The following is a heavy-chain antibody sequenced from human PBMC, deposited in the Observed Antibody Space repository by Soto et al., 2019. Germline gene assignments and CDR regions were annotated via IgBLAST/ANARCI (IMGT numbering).Heavy chain of an antibody. V-gene: IGHV4-59*08. Sequence: PSETLSLTCTASGGSTSSSYWSWIRQPPGKGLEWIGYIYYSGSTNYNPSLKSRVTISVDTSKNQFSLKLSSVTAADTAVYYCARLSDYYGSGSHYYYYYYYMDVWGKGTTVTVSS. J-gene: IGHJ6*03. CDR1: GGSTSSSY. CDR3: ARLSDYYGSGSHYYYYYYYMDV. D-gene: IGHD3-10*01. CDR2: IYYSGST.